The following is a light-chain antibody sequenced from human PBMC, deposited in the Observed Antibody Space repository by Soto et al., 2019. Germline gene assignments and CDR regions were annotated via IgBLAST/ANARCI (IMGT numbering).Light chain of an antibody. J-gene: IGLJ1*01. CDR1: SSDVAAYNS. Sequence: QSVLTQPASVSGSPGQSITISCTGTSSDVAAYNSVSRYQQYPGKAPKLMIYDVIYRPSGVSNRFSVSKSANTASLTISGLQAEDYADYYCSSYSTSGNYVFGTGTKVT. CDR3: SSYSTSGNYV. CDR2: DVI. V-gene: IGLV2-14*01.